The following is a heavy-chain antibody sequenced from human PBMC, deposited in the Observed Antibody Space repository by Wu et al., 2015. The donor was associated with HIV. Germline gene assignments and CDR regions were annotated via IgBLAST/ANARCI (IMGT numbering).Heavy chain of an antibody. CDR3: ATDASGYSYGHLYFDY. V-gene: IGHV1-46*01. CDR1: GYAFTTYY. J-gene: IGHJ4*02. CDR2: INPGIGTT. Sequence: QDQLVQSGGEVKKPGASLNISCKASGYAFTTYYIHWVRQAPGQGLEWMGLINPGIGTTYYAEKFQGRVTMTRDTSTNTVNMQLGTLTSEDTAVYYCATDASGYSYGHLYFDYWGQGTLVTVSS. D-gene: IGHD5-18*01.